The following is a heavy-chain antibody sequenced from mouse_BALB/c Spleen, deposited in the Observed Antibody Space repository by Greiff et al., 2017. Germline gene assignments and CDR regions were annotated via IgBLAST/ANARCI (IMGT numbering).Heavy chain of an antibody. CDR1: GFNIKDTY. CDR2: IDPANGNT. J-gene: IGHJ3*01. Sequence: VQLKQSGAELVKPGASVKLSCTASGFNIKDTYMHWVKQRPEQGLEWIGRIDPANGNTKYDPKFQGKATITADTSSNTAYLQLSSLTSEDTAVYYCASYYYGSSSAWFAYWGQGTLVTVSA. V-gene: IGHV14-3*02. D-gene: IGHD1-1*01. CDR3: ASYYYGSSSAWFAY.